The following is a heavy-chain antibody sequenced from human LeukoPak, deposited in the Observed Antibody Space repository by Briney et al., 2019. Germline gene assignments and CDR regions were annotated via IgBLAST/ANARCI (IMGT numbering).Heavy chain of an antibody. J-gene: IGHJ5*02. Sequence: SETLSLTCTVSGGSISSYYWSWIRQPPGKGLEWIGYIYYSGSTNYNPSLKGRVTISVDTSKNQFSLKLSSVTAADTAVYYCARDLSGITMVRGVPRIGWFDPWGQGTLVTVSS. CDR3: ARDLSGITMVRGVPRIGWFDP. V-gene: IGHV4-59*01. CDR1: GGSISSYY. CDR2: IYYSGST. D-gene: IGHD3-10*01.